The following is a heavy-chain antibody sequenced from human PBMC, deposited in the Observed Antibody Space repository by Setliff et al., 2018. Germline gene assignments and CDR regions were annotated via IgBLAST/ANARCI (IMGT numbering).Heavy chain of an antibody. CDR1: GGSFSGYY. CDR3: TVYNTGSSKDHY. CDR2: INHSGST. V-gene: IGHV4-34*01. Sequence: SETLSLTCAVYGGSFSGYYWCWIRQSPGKGLEWLGEINHSGSTNYNPSLKSRVTISVDTSKNQFSLKLSSVTAADTALYYCTVYNTGSSKDHYWGQGTPVTVSS. J-gene: IGHJ4*02. D-gene: IGHD2-8*02.